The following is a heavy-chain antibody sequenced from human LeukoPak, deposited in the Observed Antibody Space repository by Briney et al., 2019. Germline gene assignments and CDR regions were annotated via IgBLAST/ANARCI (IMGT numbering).Heavy chain of an antibody. CDR1: GFTFDDYA. J-gene: IGHJ4*02. V-gene: IGHV3-9*01. Sequence: GGSLRLSCAASGFTFDDYAMPWVRQAPGKGLEWVSGISWNSGSIGYADSVKGRFTISRDNAKNSLYLQMNSLRAEDTAVYYCAKDPSLIDSSGYPMTDDYWGQGTLVTVSS. CDR2: ISWNSGSI. D-gene: IGHD3-22*01. CDR3: AKDPSLIDSSGYPMTDDY.